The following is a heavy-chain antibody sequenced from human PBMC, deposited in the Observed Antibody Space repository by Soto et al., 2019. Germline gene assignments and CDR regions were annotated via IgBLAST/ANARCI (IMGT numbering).Heavy chain of an antibody. CDR3: AKDVGELVQVLSY. Sequence: GGSLKISCEASGLTFRRYAMSWVRQASGKGLEWFSCISVSGGITYYADSVKGRFTISRDNSKNTVYLQMNSLRVEDTAVYYCAKDVGELVQVLSYWGQGTLVTVSS. D-gene: IGHD6-6*01. CDR1: GLTFRRYA. V-gene: IGHV3-23*01. J-gene: IGHJ4*02. CDR2: ISVSGGIT.